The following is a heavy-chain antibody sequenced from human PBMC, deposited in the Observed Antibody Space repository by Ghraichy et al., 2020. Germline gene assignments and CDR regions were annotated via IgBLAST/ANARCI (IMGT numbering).Heavy chain of an antibody. V-gene: IGHV4-39*01. J-gene: IGHJ4*02. Sequence: SETLSLTCTVSGGSISSSSYFWGWIRQPPGKGLEWIGSIYYRGNTYYNPPLKSRVTISVDMSKNQFSQKLSSVTAADTAVYYCARISPSFGGVTRARVFTEFDYWGQGTLVTVSS. CDR3: ARISPSFGGVTRARVFTEFDY. CDR1: GGSISSSSYF. CDR2: IYYRGNT. D-gene: IGHD3-16*01.